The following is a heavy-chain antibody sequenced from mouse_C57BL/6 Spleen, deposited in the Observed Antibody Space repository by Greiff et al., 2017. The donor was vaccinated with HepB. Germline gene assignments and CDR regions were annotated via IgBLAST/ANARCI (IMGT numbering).Heavy chain of an antibody. D-gene: IGHD4-1*02. Sequence: EVQLQQSGAELVRPGASVKLSCTASGFNIKDDYMHWVKQRPEQGLEWIGWIDPENGDTEYASKFQGKATITADTSSNTAYLQLSSLTSEDTAVYYCTQLGRRAYWGQGTLVTVSA. V-gene: IGHV14-4*01. CDR2: IDPENGDT. CDR1: GFNIKDDY. J-gene: IGHJ3*01. CDR3: TQLGRRAY.